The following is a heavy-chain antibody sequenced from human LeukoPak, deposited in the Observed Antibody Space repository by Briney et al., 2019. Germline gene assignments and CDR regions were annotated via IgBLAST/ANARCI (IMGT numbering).Heavy chain of an antibody. CDR1: GFTFSSYA. D-gene: IGHD4/OR15-4a*01. Sequence: PGGSLRLSCAASGFTFSSYAMSWVRQAPGKGLEWVSAISGSGGSTYYADSVKGRFTISRDNSKNTLYLQMNSLRAEDTAVYYCAKDRVVGAKMRNGFDYWGQGTLVTVSS. CDR2: ISGSGGST. CDR3: AKDRVVGAKMRNGFDY. V-gene: IGHV3-23*01. J-gene: IGHJ4*02.